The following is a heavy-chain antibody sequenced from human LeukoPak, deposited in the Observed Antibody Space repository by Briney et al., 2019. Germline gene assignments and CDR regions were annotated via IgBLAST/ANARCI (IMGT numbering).Heavy chain of an antibody. J-gene: IGHJ4*02. V-gene: IGHV4-4*07. Sequence: SETLSLTCTVSGGSINGYFCTWLRQSAGAGLECIGRIHTSGTTYYNPSLKGRVSMSVDTSNNKFSLRLNSVPAADTAVYYCARDPAGHGRYFDYWGQGALVTVSS. CDR3: ARDPAGHGRYFDY. CDR1: GGSINGYF. CDR2: IHTSGTT. D-gene: IGHD1-14*01.